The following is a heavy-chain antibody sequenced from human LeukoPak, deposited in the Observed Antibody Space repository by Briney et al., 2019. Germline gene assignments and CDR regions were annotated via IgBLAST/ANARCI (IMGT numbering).Heavy chain of an antibody. V-gene: IGHV4-30-4*08. CDR1: GGSFSGYY. CDR3: ARDEGWFDP. J-gene: IGHJ5*02. CDR2: IYYSGST. Sequence: SETLSLTCAVYGGSFSGYYWSWIRQPPGKGLEWIGYIYYSGSTYYNPSLKSRVTISVDTSKNQFSLKLSSVTAADTAVYYCARDEGWFDPWGQGTLVTVSS.